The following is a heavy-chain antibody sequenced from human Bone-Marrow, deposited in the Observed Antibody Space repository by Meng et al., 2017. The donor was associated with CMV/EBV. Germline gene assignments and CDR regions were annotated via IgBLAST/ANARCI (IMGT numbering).Heavy chain of an antibody. D-gene: IGHD2-2*02. Sequence: GGSLRLSCAASGFTFSSYGMHWVRQAPGKGLEWVAFIRYDGSNKYYADSVKGRFTISRDNSKNTLYLQMNSLRAEDTAVYYCAKPALGEYQLLYRAQKGYQFDYWGQGTLVTVSS. CDR2: IRYDGSNK. CDR3: AKPALGEYQLLYRAQKGYQFDY. V-gene: IGHV3-30*02. CDR1: GFTFSSYG. J-gene: IGHJ4*02.